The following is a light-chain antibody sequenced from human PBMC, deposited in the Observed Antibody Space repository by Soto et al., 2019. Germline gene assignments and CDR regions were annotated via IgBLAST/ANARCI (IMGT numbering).Light chain of an antibody. J-gene: IGLJ2*01. CDR2: EVS. CDR3: CSYVGIRNFV. V-gene: IGLV2-23*02. Sequence: QSALTQPASVSGSPGQSITISCTGYIHYDFVSWYQQHPGTAPKLVIYEVSNRPSGTSDRFSGSKSGHTASLTISGLQTEDEAVYYCCSYVGIRNFVFGGGTKLTVL. CDR1: IHYDF.